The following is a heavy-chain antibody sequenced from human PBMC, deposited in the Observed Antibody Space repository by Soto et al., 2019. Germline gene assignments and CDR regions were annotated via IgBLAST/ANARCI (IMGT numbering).Heavy chain of an antibody. CDR1: GGSISSYY. V-gene: IGHV4-59*01. D-gene: IGHD4-17*01. J-gene: IGHJ4*02. CDR3: ARDQDYGVDY. Sequence: PSENLSLTCTVSGGSISSYYWSWIRQPPGKGLEWIGYIYYSGSTKYNTSLKSRVTISVDTSKNQFSPKLSSVTAADTAVYYCARDQDYGVDYWGQGTLVTV. CDR2: IYYSGST.